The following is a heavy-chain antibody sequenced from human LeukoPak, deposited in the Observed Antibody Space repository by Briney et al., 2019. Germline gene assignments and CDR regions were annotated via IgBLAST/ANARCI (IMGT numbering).Heavy chain of an antibody. CDR3: ARHRRYCSSSNCYTFDY. D-gene: IGHD2-2*02. Sequence: PGGSLRLSCAASGFTFSSYAMSWVRQAPGKGLEWIGSIYNSGSTYYNPSLKSRVTISVDTSKDHFSLNLNSVTAADTAVYYCARHRRYCSSSNCYTFDYWGQGALVTVSS. V-gene: IGHV4-38-2*01. J-gene: IGHJ4*02. CDR2: IYNSGST. CDR1: GFTFSSYA.